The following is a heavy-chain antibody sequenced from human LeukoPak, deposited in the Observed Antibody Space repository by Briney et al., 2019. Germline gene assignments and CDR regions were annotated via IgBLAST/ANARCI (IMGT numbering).Heavy chain of an antibody. D-gene: IGHD3-10*01. CDR1: GFTFSSYS. CDR3: ARAGFTFSDYFGSFFDY. Sequence: GGSLRLSCAASGFTFSSYSMNWVRQAPGKGLEWVSHISSSSSTIYYADSVKGRFIISRDNAKNSLYLQMNSLRAEDTAVYYCARAGFTFSDYFGSFFDYWGQGTLVTVSS. J-gene: IGHJ4*02. V-gene: IGHV3-48*01. CDR2: ISSSSSTI.